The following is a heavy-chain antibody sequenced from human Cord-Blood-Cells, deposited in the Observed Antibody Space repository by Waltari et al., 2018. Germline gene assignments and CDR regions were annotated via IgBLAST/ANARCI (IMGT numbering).Heavy chain of an antibody. V-gene: IGHV4-39*01. J-gene: IGHJ4*02. CDR3: ARHPPPYYDSSGYDY. CDR1: GGSISSSSYY. Sequence: QLQLQESGPGLVKPSETLSLTCTVSGGSISSSSYYWGWIRQPPGKGLEWIGSIYYSGGTYYNPSLKSRVTISVDTSKNQFSLKLSSVTAADTAVYYCARHPPPYYDSSGYDYWGQGTLVTVSS. D-gene: IGHD3-22*01. CDR2: IYYSGGT.